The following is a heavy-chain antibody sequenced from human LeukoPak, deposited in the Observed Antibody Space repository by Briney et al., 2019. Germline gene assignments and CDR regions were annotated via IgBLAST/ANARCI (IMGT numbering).Heavy chain of an antibody. Sequence: GGSLRLSCAASGFTFSTNYMTWVRQAPGKGLEGVSVIFGGGSTYYSDSVTGRFTISRDNSKNTLYLQMNSLRAEDTAVYYCARGPITYYYDSSGYWGSSKYFQHWGQGTLVTVSS. V-gene: IGHV3-66*01. D-gene: IGHD3-22*01. CDR3: ARGPITYYYDSSGYWGSSKYFQH. CDR1: GFTFSTNY. J-gene: IGHJ1*01. CDR2: IFGGGST.